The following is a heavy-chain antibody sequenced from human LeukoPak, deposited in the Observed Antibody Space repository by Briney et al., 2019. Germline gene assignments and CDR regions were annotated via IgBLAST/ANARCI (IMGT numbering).Heavy chain of an antibody. V-gene: IGHV1-18*01. Sequence: ASVKVSCKASGYTFTSYGIIWVRQAPGQGLEWMGWISAYNGNTNYAQKLQGRVTMTTDTSTSTAYMELRSLRSDDTAVYYCAREVAVAGTSYYYYGMDVWGQGTTVTVSS. CDR1: GYTFTSYG. CDR2: ISAYNGNT. J-gene: IGHJ6*02. D-gene: IGHD6-19*01. CDR3: AREVAVAGTSYYYYGMDV.